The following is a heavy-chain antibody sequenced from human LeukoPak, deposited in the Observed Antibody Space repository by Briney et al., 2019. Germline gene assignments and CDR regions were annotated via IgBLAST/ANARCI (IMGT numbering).Heavy chain of an antibody. CDR2: INHSGST. D-gene: IGHD4-17*01. J-gene: IGHJ4*02. CDR1: GGSFSGYY. V-gene: IGHV4-34*01. CDR3: ARAEPLTVTTGPYFDY. Sequence: SETLSLTCAVYGGSFSGYYWSWIRQPPGKGLEWIGEINHSGSTNYNPSLKSRVTISVDTSKNQFSLKLSSVTAADTAVYYCARAEPLTVTTGPYFDYWGQGALVTVSS.